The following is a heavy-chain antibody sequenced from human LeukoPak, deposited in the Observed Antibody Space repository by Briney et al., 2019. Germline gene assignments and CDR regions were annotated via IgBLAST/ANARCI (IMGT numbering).Heavy chain of an antibody. Sequence: VASVKVSCKSSGYTFSNYGFTWVRQAPGQGLEWMGWISTYSANTTYARKLQGRVTMTTDTSTNTAYTELRSLRSDDAAVYYCARLAYGGNFFDYWGQGTLVTVSS. D-gene: IGHD4-23*01. CDR2: ISTYSANT. CDR3: ARLAYGGNFFDY. CDR1: GYTFSNYG. V-gene: IGHV1-18*01. J-gene: IGHJ4*02.